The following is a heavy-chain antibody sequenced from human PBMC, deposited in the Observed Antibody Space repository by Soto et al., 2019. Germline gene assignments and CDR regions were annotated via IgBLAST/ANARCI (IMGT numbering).Heavy chain of an antibody. CDR1: GDSISSSNYF. D-gene: IGHD6-19*01. V-gene: IGHV4-39*01. CDR2: IFYSGST. CDR3: ARRYGWLYFDY. J-gene: IGHJ4*02. Sequence: SETLSLTCTVSGDSISSSNYFWGWIRQPPGKGLEWIGTIFYSGSTYYNPSLKSRVTISVDTSKNQFSLRLISVTAADTALYYCARRYGWLYFDYWGQGSLVT.